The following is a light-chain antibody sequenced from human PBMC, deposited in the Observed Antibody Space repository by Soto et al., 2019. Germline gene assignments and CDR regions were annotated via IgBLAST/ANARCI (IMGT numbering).Light chain of an antibody. Sequence: QLVLTQPPSVSGAPGQRVTISCTGSSSNIGAGYDVQWYQQLPGTAPKLLIYVSHNRPSGVPDRFSGSKSGNSASLAITGLQAEDEADYYCQSYDTSLSGSFVFGTGTKLTVL. V-gene: IGLV1-40*01. CDR1: SSNIGAGYD. J-gene: IGLJ1*01. CDR3: QSYDTSLSGSFV. CDR2: VSH.